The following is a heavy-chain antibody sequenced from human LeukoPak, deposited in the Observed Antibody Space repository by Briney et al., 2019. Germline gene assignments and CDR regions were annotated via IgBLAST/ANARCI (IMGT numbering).Heavy chain of an antibody. CDR2: INPSGGST. Sequence: GASVKVSCKASGYTFTSYYMHWVRQAPGQGLEWMGIINPSGGSTSYAQKFQGRVTMTRDTSTSTVYMELSSLRSEDTAVYYCARDIVVVPAAEGMDVWGQGTTVTVSS. D-gene: IGHD2-2*01. CDR3: ARDIVVVPAAEGMDV. V-gene: IGHV1-46*01. J-gene: IGHJ6*02. CDR1: GYTFTSYY.